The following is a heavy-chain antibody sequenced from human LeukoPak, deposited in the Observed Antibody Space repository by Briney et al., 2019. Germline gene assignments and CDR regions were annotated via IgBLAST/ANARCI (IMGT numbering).Heavy chain of an antibody. CDR2: MNPNSGNT. V-gene: IGHV1-8*01. CDR1: GYTFTSYD. D-gene: IGHD3-10*01. CDR3: ARGLVRITMVRGVIAGRN. J-gene: IGHJ4*02. Sequence: ASVKVSCKASGYTFTSYDINWARQATGQGLEWMGWMNPNSGNTGYAQKFQGRVTMTRNTSISTAYMELSSLRSEDTAVYYCARGLVRITMVRGVIAGRNWGQGTLVTVSS.